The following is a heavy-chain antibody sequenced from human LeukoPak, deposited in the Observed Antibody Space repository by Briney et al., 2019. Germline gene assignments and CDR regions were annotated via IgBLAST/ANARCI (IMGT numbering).Heavy chain of an antibody. CDR1: GYTFTSYG. J-gene: IGHJ6*02. CDR2: INPNSGGT. D-gene: IGHD6-13*01. V-gene: IGHV1-2*02. CDR3: ARGSSSWYSTGYYYYYGMDV. Sequence: ASVKVSCKASGYTFTSYGISWVRQAPGQGLEWMGWINPNSGGTNYAQKFQGRVTMTRDTSISTAYMELSRLRSDDTAVYYCARGSSSWYSTGYYYYYGMDVWGQGTTVTVSS.